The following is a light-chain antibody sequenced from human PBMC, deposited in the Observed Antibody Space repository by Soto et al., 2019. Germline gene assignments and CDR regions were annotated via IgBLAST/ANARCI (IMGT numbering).Light chain of an antibody. J-gene: IGKJ3*01. CDR3: QQSSNYFT. CDR2: AAS. V-gene: IGKV1D-13*01. CDR1: QGLNSN. Sequence: AIQLTQSPSSLSAPVGDRVTITCRASQGLNSNLAWYQQKPGKAPKLLMYAASTLQKGVPSRFSGNGSGTDFTLTISSLQPEDFATYYCQQSSNYFTFGPGTKVDI.